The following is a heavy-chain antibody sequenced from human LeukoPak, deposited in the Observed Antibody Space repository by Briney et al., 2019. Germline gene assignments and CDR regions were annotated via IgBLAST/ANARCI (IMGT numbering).Heavy chain of an antibody. CDR1: GGSIRSSYYY. CDR3: ARWRGRYYDFWSGYYYGFDY. Sequence: PSETLSLTCTVSGGSIRSSYYYWGWIRQPPGKGLEWIGSIYDSGSTYYNPSLKSRVTISVDTSKNQFSLKLSSVTAADTAVYYCARWRGRYYDFWSGYYYGFDYWGQGTLVTVSS. V-gene: IGHV4-39*01. J-gene: IGHJ4*02. D-gene: IGHD3-3*01. CDR2: IYDSGST.